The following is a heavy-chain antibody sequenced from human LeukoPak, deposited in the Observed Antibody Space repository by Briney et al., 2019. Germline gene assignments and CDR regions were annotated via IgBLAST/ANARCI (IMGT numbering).Heavy chain of an antibody. J-gene: IGHJ4*02. CDR3: ARDLRDGYNSWYFDY. CDR1: GFTFSNYG. D-gene: IGHD5-24*01. V-gene: IGHV3-30*02. CDR2: IRYDGSNK. Sequence: GGSLRLSCAASGFTFSNYGMHWVRQAPGKGLEWVAFIRYDGSNKYYADSVKGRFTISRDNSKNTLFLQMNSLRAEDTAVYYCARDLRDGYNSWYFDYWGQGTLVTVSS.